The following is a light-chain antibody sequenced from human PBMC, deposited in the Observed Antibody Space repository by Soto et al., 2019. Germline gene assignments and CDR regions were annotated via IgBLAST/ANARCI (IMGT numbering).Light chain of an antibody. CDR2: GAS. CDR3: QHLDSYST. V-gene: IGKV1-9*01. CDR1: QGISSY. Sequence: DIQLTQSPSFLSASVGDRVTITCRASQGISSYLGWYQQKPGKAPQLLIYGASTLQSGVPSRFSGSGSGTEFNLTISSLHPEDFATYYCQHLDSYSTFGQGTRLEIK. J-gene: IGKJ5*01.